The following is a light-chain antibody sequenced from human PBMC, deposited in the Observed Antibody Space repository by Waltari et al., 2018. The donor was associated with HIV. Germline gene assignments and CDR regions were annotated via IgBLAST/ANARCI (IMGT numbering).Light chain of an antibody. J-gene: IGLJ2*01. CDR1: ELGDKY. CDR2: QDN. CDR3: QAWGTSTSGV. V-gene: IGLV3-1*01. Sequence: YEVTQPPSVAVFPGQTARITCSGYELGDKYTCWYQQRPGHSPLLIIYQDNKRPSGIPERFSASNAGHTATLTISGTLPMDEADYYWQAWGTSTSGVFGRGTKLTVL.